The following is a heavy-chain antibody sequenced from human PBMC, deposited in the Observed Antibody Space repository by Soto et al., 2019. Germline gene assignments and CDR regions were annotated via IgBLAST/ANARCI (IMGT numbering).Heavy chain of an antibody. CDR3: ARPSYCSSTSCYHAYGMDV. CDR2: INAGNGNT. Sequence: QVQLVESGGGVVQPGRSLRLSCAASGFTFTSYAMHWVRQAPGQRLEWMGWINAGNGNTKYSQKFQGRVTITRDTSASTAYTELSSLRSEDTAVYYCARPSYCSSTSCYHAYGMDVWGQGTTVTVSS. V-gene: IGHV1-3*01. J-gene: IGHJ6*02. CDR1: GFTFTSYA. D-gene: IGHD2-2*01.